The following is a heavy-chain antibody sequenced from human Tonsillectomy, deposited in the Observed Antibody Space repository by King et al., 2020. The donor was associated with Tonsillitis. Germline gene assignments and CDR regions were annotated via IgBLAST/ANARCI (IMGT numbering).Heavy chain of an antibody. CDR2: IYYSGTT. D-gene: IGHD5-18*01. CDR3: AGKYTYGSAYHGLDV. Sequence: QMQLQESGPGLVKPSETLSLTCTVSGGSISSYYWSWIRQPPGKGLEWIGYIYYSGTTKYNPSLKSRVTISVDTSKNQFLLKLSSVTAADTAVYYCAGKYTYGSAYHGLDVWGQGTTVTVSS. J-gene: IGHJ6*02. V-gene: IGHV4-59*01. CDR1: GGSISSYY.